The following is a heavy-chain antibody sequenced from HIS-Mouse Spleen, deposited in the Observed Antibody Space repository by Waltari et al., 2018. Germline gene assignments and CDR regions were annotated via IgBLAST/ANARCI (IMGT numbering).Heavy chain of an antibody. CDR1: GYTFTGYY. V-gene: IGHV1-2*02. J-gene: IGHJ6*02. D-gene: IGHD6-19*01. Sequence: QVQLVQSGAEVKKPGASVKVSCKASGYTFTGYYMHWVRQAPGQGLEWMGWNNPNMGGKNYAQKLQGRVTMTRDTSISTAYMELSRLRSDDTAVYYCARDSIAVMDVWGQGTTVTVSS. CDR2: NNPNMGGK. CDR3: ARDSIAVMDV.